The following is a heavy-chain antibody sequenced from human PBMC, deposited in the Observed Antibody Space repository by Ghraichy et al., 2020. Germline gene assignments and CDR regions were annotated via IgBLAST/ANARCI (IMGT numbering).Heavy chain of an antibody. D-gene: IGHD1/OR15-1a*01. Sequence: GESLNISCAASGFTVSSNYMSWVRQAPGKGLEWVSGIYSGDSTYYADSVKGRFTISRDNSKNTLHLQMNSLRAEDTAVYYCARGMNNMDVWGQGPRSPSP. CDR1: GFTVSSNY. CDR3: ARGMNNMDV. J-gene: IGHJ6*02. V-gene: IGHV3-66*01. CDR2: IYSGDST.